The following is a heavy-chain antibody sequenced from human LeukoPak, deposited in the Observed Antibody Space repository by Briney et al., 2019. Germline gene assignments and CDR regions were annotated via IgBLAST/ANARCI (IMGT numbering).Heavy chain of an antibody. CDR2: INHSGST. V-gene: IGHV4-34*01. CDR1: GGSFSGYY. Sequence: PSETLSLTCAVYGGSFSGYYWSWIRQPPGKGLEWIGEINHSGSTNYNPSLKSRVTISVDTSKNQFSLKLSSVTAAGTAVYYCARSTTVIYWYFDLWGRGTLVTVSS. J-gene: IGHJ2*01. CDR3: ARSTTVIYWYFDL. D-gene: IGHD4-17*01.